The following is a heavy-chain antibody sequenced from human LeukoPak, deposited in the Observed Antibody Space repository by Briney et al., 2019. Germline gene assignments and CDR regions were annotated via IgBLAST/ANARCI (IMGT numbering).Heavy chain of an antibody. CDR3: ARDLRSSSYYYYGMDV. J-gene: IGHJ6*02. CDR2: IYYSGTT. Sequence: SETLSLTCTVSGGSISSGGYYWSWIRQHPGTGLEWIVYIYYSGTTYYNPSLKSRVTISVDTSKNQFSLKLSSVTAADTAVYYCARDLRSSSYYYYGMDVWGQGTTVTVSS. V-gene: IGHV4-31*03. CDR1: GGSISSGGYY. D-gene: IGHD6-6*01.